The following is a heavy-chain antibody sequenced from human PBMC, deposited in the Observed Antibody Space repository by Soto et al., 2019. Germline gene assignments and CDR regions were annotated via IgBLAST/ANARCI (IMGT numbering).Heavy chain of an antibody. CDR2: TSASGRST. D-gene: IGHD3-10*01. J-gene: IGHJ6*02. V-gene: IGHV3-23*01. CDR1: GFPFSSYA. CDR3: AKDSQVPSNYYGMDV. Sequence: HPGGSLRLSCAASGFPFSSYAMSWVRQAPGKGLEWVSATSASGRSTYYADSVKGRFTISRDNSKNTLYVQMNSLRAEDTAIYYCAKDSQVPSNYYGMDVWGQGTTVTVSS.